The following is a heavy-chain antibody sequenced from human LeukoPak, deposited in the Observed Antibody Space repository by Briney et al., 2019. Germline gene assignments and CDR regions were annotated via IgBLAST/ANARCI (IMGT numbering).Heavy chain of an antibody. V-gene: IGHV3-30*03. CDR1: GFTFSSYS. D-gene: IGHD5-12*01. Sequence: HPGGSLRLSCAASGFTFSSYSIHWVRQAPGKGLEWVTVISADGRTQYYSDSVKGRFTISRDNSLNTLHLQMNSLRTGDTAVYYCAREFGHDRWYFDYWGQGALVTVSS. CDR3: AREFGHDRWYFDY. J-gene: IGHJ4*02. CDR2: ISADGRTQ.